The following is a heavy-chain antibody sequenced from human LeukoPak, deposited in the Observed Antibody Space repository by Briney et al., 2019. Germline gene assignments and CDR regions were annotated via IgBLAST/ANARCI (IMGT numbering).Heavy chain of an antibody. J-gene: IGHJ4*02. V-gene: IGHV4-39*07. CDR3: ARDPHNGNYGVSYFDY. Sequence: PSETLSLTCTVSGGSISSSSYYWGWIRQPPGKGLEWIGSIYYSGSTYYNPSLKSRVTISVDTSKNQFSLKLSSVTAADTAVYYSARDPHNGNYGVSYFDYWGQGTLVTVSS. CDR1: GGSISSSSYY. CDR2: IYYSGST. D-gene: IGHD1-26*01.